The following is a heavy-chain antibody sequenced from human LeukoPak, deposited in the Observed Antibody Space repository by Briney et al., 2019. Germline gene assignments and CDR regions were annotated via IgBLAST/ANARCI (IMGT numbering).Heavy chain of an antibody. Sequence: SETLSLTCTVSGGSISSYYWSWIRQPAGQGLEGIGRIYTSGSTNYNPSLKRRVTMSVDTSKNQFSLKLSSVTAADTAVYYCARATSGLDYWGQGTLVTVSS. CDR1: GGSISSYY. CDR3: ARATSGLDY. CDR2: IYTSGST. V-gene: IGHV4-4*07. D-gene: IGHD6-25*01. J-gene: IGHJ4*02.